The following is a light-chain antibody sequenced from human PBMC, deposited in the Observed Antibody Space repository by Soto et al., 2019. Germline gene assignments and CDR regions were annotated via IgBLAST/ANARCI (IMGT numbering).Light chain of an antibody. V-gene: IGKV1-39*01. Sequence: DIQMTQSPPSLSASVGDSVTITCRASQTISNFVNWFQQKPGKPPRVLISAASRLQSGVPSRFSGSGAGTDFTLTITSLQPEDFATYYCQKSYMIPLTFGGGNKVDI. CDR2: AAS. CDR3: QKSYMIPLT. J-gene: IGKJ4*01. CDR1: QTISNF.